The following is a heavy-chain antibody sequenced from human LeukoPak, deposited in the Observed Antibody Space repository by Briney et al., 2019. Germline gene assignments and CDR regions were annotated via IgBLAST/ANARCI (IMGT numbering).Heavy chain of an antibody. CDR1: GFTFINYG. CDR3: ARDSLPMAVTGPFDH. Sequence: PGRSLRLSCAASGFTFINYGMYWVRQAPGEGLEWVTSIWFDGSNIHYADSMKGRVIISRDNSKSALYLQMNSLRAEDTAIYYCARDSLPMAVTGPFDHWGQGALVTVSS. D-gene: IGHD6-19*01. CDR2: IWFDGSNI. V-gene: IGHV3-33*01. J-gene: IGHJ4*02.